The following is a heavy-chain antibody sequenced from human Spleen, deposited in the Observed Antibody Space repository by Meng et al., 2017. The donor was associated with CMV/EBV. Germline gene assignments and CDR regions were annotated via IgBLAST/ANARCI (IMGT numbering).Heavy chain of an antibody. V-gene: IGHV4-59*01. CDR2: IHYSGST. Sequence: SETLSLTCTVSGGSISSNFWSWIRQPPGKGLEWIGYIHYSGSTNYNPSLKTRVTISLHTSKNHFSLRLSSVTAADTAIYYCARGVGYCSRTSCFFEYWGQGTLVTVSS. CDR1: GGSISSNF. CDR3: ARGVGYCSRTSCFFEY. D-gene: IGHD2-2*01. J-gene: IGHJ4*02.